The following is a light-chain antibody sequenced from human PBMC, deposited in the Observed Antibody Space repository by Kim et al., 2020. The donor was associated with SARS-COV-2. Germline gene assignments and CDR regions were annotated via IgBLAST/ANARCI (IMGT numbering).Light chain of an antibody. V-gene: IGLV2-14*03. CDR3: SSYTSSSTLV. CDR2: DVS. Sequence: GQSITISCTGTSSDVGAYHYVSWYQQHPGKAPKLMIFDVSNRPSGVSNRFSGSKSGNTASLTISGLQAEDEADYYGSSYTSSSTLVFGGGTQLTVL. J-gene: IGLJ2*01. CDR1: SSDVGAYHY.